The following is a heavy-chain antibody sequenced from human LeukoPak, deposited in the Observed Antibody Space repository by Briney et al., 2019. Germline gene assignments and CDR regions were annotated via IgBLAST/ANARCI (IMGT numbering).Heavy chain of an antibody. J-gene: IGHJ5*02. Sequence: SGTLSLTCAVSGGSISSSNWWSWVRQPPGKGLEWIGEIYHSGSTNYNPSLKSRVTISVDKSKNQFSLKLTSVTAADTAVYYCARDRWGNDWGENWFDPWGQGTLVTVSS. CDR2: IYHSGST. CDR1: GGSISSSNW. CDR3: ARDRWGNDWGENWFDP. D-gene: IGHD3-9*01. V-gene: IGHV4-4*02.